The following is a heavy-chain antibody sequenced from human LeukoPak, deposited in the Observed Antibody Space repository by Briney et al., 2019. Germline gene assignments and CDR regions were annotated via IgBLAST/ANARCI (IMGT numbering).Heavy chain of an antibody. D-gene: IGHD2-15*01. Sequence: GGSLRLSCAASGFTFDDYAMHWVRQAPGKGLEWVSGISWNSGSIGYADSVKGRFTISRDNAKDSLYLQMNSLRAEDTALYYCAKDSGPLGYCSGGSCGGFDPWGQGTLVTVSS. J-gene: IGHJ5*02. CDR2: ISWNSGSI. CDR3: AKDSGPLGYCSGGSCGGFDP. V-gene: IGHV3-9*01. CDR1: GFTFDDYA.